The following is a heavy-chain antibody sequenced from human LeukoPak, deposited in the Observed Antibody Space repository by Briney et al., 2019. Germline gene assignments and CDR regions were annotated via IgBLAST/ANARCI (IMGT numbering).Heavy chain of an antibody. CDR2: ISSDGSST. J-gene: IGHJ4*02. CDR1: AFTFTSYS. Sequence: GGSLSLSCALSAFTFTSYSTECVSQAPGKGLVWVSRISSDGSSTIYADSVKGRFTITRVNAKNTLYLQMNGLRAEDTAVYSCVGLGSGRTLDCWGQGILVTVSS. V-gene: IGHV3-74*01. D-gene: IGHD3-10*01. CDR3: VGLGSGRTLDC.